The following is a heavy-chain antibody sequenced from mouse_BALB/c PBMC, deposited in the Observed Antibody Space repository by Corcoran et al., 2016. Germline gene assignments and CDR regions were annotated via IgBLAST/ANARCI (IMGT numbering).Heavy chain of an antibody. V-gene: IGHV9-2-1*01. CDR3: ARGGNYVDFDY. J-gene: IGHJ2*01. CDR2: INTETGEP. CDR1: GYTFTDYS. D-gene: IGHD2-1*01. Sequence: QIQLVQSGPELKKPGETVKISCKASGYTFTDYSMHWGKQARGKGLKWMGWINTETGEPTYADDFKGRFAFSLETSASTAYLQINNLKNEDTATYFCARGGNYVDFDYWGQGTTLTVSS.